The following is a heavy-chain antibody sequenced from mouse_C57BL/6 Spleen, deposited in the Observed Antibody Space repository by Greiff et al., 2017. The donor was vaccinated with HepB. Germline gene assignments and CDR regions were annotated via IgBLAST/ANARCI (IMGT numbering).Heavy chain of an antibody. V-gene: IGHV3-1*01. J-gene: IGHJ4*01. Sequence: EVQLVESGPGMVKPSQSLSLTCTVTGYSITSGYDWHWIRHFPGNKLEWMGYISYSGSTNYNPSLKSRISITHDTSKNHFFLKLNSVTTEDTATYYCARELRGYAMDYWGQGTSVTVSS. D-gene: IGHD1-1*01. CDR1: GYSITSGYD. CDR2: ISYSGST. CDR3: ARELRGYAMDY.